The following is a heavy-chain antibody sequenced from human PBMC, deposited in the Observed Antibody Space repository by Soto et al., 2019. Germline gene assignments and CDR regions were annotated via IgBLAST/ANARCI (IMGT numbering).Heavy chain of an antibody. Sequence: SSVKVSCKASGYTFTGYYMHWVRQAPGQGLEWMGWINPNSGGTNYAQKFQGRVTMTRDTSISTAYMELSRLRSVDTAVYYCARTRVTIFGVGYSRGMDVWGQGTTVTVSS. J-gene: IGHJ6*02. V-gene: IGHV1-2*02. D-gene: IGHD3-3*01. CDR1: GYTFTGYY. CDR3: ARTRVTIFGVGYSRGMDV. CDR2: INPNSGGT.